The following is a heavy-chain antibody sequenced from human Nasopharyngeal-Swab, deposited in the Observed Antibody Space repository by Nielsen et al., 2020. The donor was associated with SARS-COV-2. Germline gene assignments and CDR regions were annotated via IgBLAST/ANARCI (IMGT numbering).Heavy chain of an antibody. Sequence: GGPLRLSCAASGFTFSSYGMHWVRQAPGKGLEWVAVIWYDGSNKYYADSVKGRFTISRDNSKNMLYLQMNSLRAEDTAVYYCARDAPAHYGAFYWGRGTLVTVSS. CDR3: ARDAPAHYGAFY. D-gene: IGHD4-17*01. J-gene: IGHJ4*02. CDR2: IWYDGSNK. CDR1: GFTFSSYG. V-gene: IGHV3-33*01.